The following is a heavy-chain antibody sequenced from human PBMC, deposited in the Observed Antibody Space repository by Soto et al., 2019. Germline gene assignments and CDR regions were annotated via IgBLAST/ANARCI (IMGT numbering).Heavy chain of an antibody. CDR2: IYWDDDK. D-gene: IGHD2-2*01. V-gene: IGHV2-5*02. CDR3: AHSLAVVVPAAISCRGSTCYYYYMDV. CDR1: GFSLSTSGVG. J-gene: IGHJ6*03. Sequence: SGPTLVKPTQTLTLTCTFSGFSLSTSGVGVGWIRQPPGKALEWLALIYWDDDKRYSPSLKSRLTITKDTSKNQVVLKMTNMDPVDTATYYCAHSLAVVVPAAISCRGSTCYYYYMDVWGKGTTVTVSS.